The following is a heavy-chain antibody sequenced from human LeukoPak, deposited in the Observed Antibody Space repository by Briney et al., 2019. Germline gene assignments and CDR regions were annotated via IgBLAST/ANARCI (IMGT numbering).Heavy chain of an antibody. V-gene: IGHV1-18*01. CDR3: ARDEITGTTWVDY. D-gene: IGHD1-20*01. CDR1: GGTFSSYA. Sequence: ASVKASCKASGGTFSSYAISWVRQAPGQGLEWMGWISAYNGNTNYAQKLQGRVTMTTDTSTSTAYMELRSLRSDDTAVYYCARDEITGTTWVDYWGQGTLVTVSS. CDR2: ISAYNGNT. J-gene: IGHJ4*02.